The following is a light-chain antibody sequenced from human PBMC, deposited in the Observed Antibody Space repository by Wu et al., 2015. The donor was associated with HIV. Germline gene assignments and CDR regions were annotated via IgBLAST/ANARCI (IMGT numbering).Light chain of an antibody. V-gene: IGKV3D-15*02. CDR2: GAS. J-gene: IGKJ1*01. CDR1: QSVSSN. CDR3: QQYYYSPRT. Sequence: EIVMTQSPATLSVSPGERATLSCRASQSVSSNLAWYQQKPGLAPRLLIYGASTLATGVPDRFSGGGSGTDFTLTISRLEPEDFAVYYCQQYYYSPRTFGQGTKVEIK.